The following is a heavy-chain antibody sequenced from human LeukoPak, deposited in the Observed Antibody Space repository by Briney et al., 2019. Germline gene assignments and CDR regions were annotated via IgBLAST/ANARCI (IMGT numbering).Heavy chain of an antibody. CDR1: GFTFSSYA. J-gene: IGHJ4*02. CDR3: AKDQLGFPNSFDY. D-gene: IGHD1-1*01. V-gene: IGHV3-23*01. CDR2: ISGSGGST. Sequence: GGSLRLSCAASGFTFSSYAMSWVRQAPGKGLEWVSAISGSGGSTYYADSVKGRFTISRDNSKNTLYLQMNSLRAENTAVYYCAKDQLGFPNSFDYWGQGTLVTVSS.